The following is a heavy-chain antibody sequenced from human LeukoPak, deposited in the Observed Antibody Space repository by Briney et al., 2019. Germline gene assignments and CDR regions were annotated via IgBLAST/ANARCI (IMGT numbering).Heavy chain of an antibody. J-gene: IGHJ4*02. CDR1: GFTFDDFA. Sequence: PGGSLRLSCAASGFTFDDFAMSWVRQAPGKGLEWVSGINWSGGHTGHVDSVKGRCTISRDNAKNSLYLQMHSLRAEDTALYYCARVGSSGYYDLDYWGQGTLVTVSS. CDR3: ARVGSSGYYDLDY. D-gene: IGHD3-22*01. V-gene: IGHV3-20*04. CDR2: INWSGGHT.